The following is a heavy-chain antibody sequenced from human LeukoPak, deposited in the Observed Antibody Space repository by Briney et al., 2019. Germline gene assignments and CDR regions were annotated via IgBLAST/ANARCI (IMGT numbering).Heavy chain of an antibody. V-gene: IGHV3-21*01. D-gene: IGHD3-16*02. CDR1: GFTFSSYS. CDR2: ISSRSSYI. Sequence: GGSLRLSCAASGFTFSSYSMNWVRQAPGKGLEWVSSISSRSSYIYYADSVKGRFTISRDNAKNSLYLQMNSLRAEDTAVYYCASGELSSPLDYWGQGTLVTVSS. CDR3: ASGELSSPLDY. J-gene: IGHJ4*02.